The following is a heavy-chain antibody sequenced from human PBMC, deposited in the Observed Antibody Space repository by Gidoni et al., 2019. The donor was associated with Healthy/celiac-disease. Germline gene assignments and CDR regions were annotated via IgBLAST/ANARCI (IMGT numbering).Heavy chain of an antibody. CDR2: ISSSSSYT. J-gene: IGHJ3*02. Sequence: QVQLVGSGGGLVKPGGSLRLSCAASGSTFSDYYMSCIRQDPGKGLEWVSYISSSSSYTNYADSVKGRFTISRDNAKNSLYLQMNSPRAEDTAVYYCARVSGVGATTVSAFDIWGQGTMVTVSS. D-gene: IGHD1-26*01. V-gene: IGHV3-11*06. CDR3: ARVSGVGATTVSAFDI. CDR1: GSTFSDYY.